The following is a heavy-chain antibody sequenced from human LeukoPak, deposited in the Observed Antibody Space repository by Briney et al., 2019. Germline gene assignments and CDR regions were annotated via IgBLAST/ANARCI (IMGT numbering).Heavy chain of an antibody. CDR2: IYHSGST. J-gene: IGHJ4*02. CDR3: ARTGPVWFGELFPFDY. D-gene: IGHD3-10*01. Sequence: PSETLSLTCTVSGGSINNYYWSWIRQPPGKGLEWIGSIYHSGSTYYNPSLKSRVTISVDTSKNQFSLKLSSVTAADTAVYYCARTGPVWFGELFPFDYWGQGTLVTVSS. V-gene: IGHV4-59*08. CDR1: GGSINNYY.